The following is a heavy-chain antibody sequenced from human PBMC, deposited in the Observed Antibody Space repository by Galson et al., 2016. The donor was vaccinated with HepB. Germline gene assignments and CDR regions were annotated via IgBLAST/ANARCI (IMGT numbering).Heavy chain of an antibody. CDR1: GFTFDDYG. CDR2: INWNGGST. CDR3: ARGGTIWRAYGMDV. Sequence: SLRLSCAASGFTFDDYGMSWVRQAPGKGQEWVSGINWNGGSTDYVDSVKGRFTISRDNGKNSLYLQMNSLRAEDTALYHCARGGTIWRAYGMDVWGLGTMVTGSS. J-gene: IGHJ6*02. V-gene: IGHV3-20*01. D-gene: IGHD3-3*01.